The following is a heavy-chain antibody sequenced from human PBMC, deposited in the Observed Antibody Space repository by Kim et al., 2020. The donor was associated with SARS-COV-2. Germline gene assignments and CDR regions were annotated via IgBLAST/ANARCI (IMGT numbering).Heavy chain of an antibody. D-gene: IGHD3-3*02. CDR3: TSIFEY. CDR2: DGGSR. J-gene: IGHJ4*02. Sequence: DGGSRYYADSVKDRFTTSRDNANNMVYLQMNSLRVDDTAIYYCTSIFEYWGQGALVTVSS. V-gene: IGHV3-74*01.